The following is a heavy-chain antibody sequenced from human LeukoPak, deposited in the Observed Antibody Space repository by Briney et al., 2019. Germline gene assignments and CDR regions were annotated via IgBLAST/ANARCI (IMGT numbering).Heavy chain of an antibody. CDR2: IWYDGSNK. J-gene: IGHJ4*02. CDR3: ARERGGSHYYFDY. Sequence: QAGGSLRLSCAASGFTFSSYGMHWVRQAPGKGLEWVAHIWYDGSNKFYVDSVKGRFTISRDNSKNTLYLQMNSLRAEDTAVYYCARERGGSHYYFDYWGQGTLITVSS. V-gene: IGHV3-33*01. CDR1: GFTFSSYG. D-gene: IGHD1-26*01.